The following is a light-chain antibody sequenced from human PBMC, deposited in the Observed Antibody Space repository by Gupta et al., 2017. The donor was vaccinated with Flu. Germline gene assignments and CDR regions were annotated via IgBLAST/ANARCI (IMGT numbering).Light chain of an antibody. CDR2: GAS. Sequence: SFSSAFLAWYQQKPGQAPRLLIYGASTRAIGIPDRFSGSGSGTDFTLTISRLEPEDFAVYYCQQDGRSPVAFGQGTMLEIK. CDR1: SFSSAF. CDR3: QQDGRSPVA. V-gene: IGKV3-20*01. J-gene: IGKJ2*01.